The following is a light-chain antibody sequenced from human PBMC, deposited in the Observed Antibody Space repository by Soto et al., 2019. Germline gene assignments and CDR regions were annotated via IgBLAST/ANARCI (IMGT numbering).Light chain of an antibody. CDR3: CSYVGDTTLV. CDR1: GNYIESYNL. CDR2: EDT. V-gene: IGLV2-23*01. Sequence: QSVLTQPASVSGSPGQSITISCTGSGNYIESYNLISWYQQHPGKAPKLIIYEDTQRPSGVSHRFSASESGITASLTISGLQAGDEAAYYCCSYVGDTTLVFGGGTKLTVL. J-gene: IGLJ2*01.